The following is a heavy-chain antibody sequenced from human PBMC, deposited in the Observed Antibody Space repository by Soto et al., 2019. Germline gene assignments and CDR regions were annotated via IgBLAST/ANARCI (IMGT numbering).Heavy chain of an antibody. CDR3: AKDHYGSAIYGMVV. CDR1: GFSFEDYA. CDR2: IAWNSDII. Sequence: EVQLVESGGGLVQPGRSLRLSCAASGFSFEDYAMHWVRQAPGKGLEWVSGIAWNSDIIGYADSVKGRFTISRDNGKNSLYLQMHSLSPEDTALYYCAKDHYGSAIYGMVVWGKGTTVTVSS. J-gene: IGHJ6*04. D-gene: IGHD3-10*01. V-gene: IGHV3-9*01.